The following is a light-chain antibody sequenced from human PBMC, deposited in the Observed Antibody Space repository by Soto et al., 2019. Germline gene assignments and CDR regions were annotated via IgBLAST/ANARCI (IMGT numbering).Light chain of an antibody. CDR2: GAS. Sequence: DIVLTQSPGTLSLSPGERATLSCRASQITSSTYLGWYQQKHGQAPRLLIYGASSRATGNPDRFSGSGSGTDFTLTISRLEPEDFALYYCQHYGTSLYTFGQGTKLEIK. CDR3: QHYGTSLYT. CDR1: QITSSTY. V-gene: IGKV3-20*01. J-gene: IGKJ2*01.